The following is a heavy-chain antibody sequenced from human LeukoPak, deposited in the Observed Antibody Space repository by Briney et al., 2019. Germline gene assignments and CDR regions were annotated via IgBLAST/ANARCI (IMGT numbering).Heavy chain of an antibody. Sequence: SETLSLTCTVSGGSISSYYWSWIRQPPGKGLEWIGYIYYSGSTNYNPSLKSRVTISVDTSKNQFSLKLSSVTAADTAVYYCAKQRYSSSSTLFDYWGQGTLVTVSS. CDR1: GGSISSYY. D-gene: IGHD6-6*01. J-gene: IGHJ4*02. CDR2: IYYSGST. CDR3: AKQRYSSSSTLFDY. V-gene: IGHV4-59*08.